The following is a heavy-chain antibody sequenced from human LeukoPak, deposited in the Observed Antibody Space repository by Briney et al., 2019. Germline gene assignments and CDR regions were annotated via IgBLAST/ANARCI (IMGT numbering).Heavy chain of an antibody. Sequence: SETLSLTCAVYGGSFSGYYWSWIRQPPGKGLEWIGEINHSGSTKYNPSLKSRVTISVDTSKNQFSLKRSSVTAADTAVYYCAYSTVVTRGYYWGQGTLVTVSS. CDR3: AYSTVVTRGYY. J-gene: IGHJ4*02. D-gene: IGHD4-23*01. V-gene: IGHV4-34*01. CDR2: INHSGST. CDR1: GGSFSGYY.